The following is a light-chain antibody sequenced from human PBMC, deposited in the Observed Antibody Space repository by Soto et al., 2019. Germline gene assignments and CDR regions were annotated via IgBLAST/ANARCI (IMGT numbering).Light chain of an antibody. CDR2: GNI. V-gene: IGLV1-40*01. CDR1: SSNIGAGYD. J-gene: IGLJ1*01. CDR3: QSYDTSLSGSYV. Sequence: QAVVTQPPSVSGAPGQRVTISCTGSSSNIGAGYDVHWYQQFPGTAPKLLIYGNINRASGVPDRFSGSKSGTSASLAITGLQAEDEADYYCQSYDTSLSGSYVFGTGTKLTVL.